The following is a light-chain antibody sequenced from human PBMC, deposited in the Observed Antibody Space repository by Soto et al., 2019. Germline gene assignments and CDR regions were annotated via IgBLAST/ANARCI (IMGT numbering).Light chain of an antibody. V-gene: IGKV3-15*01. CDR1: QTVSSK. CDR3: QHYANSPWT. J-gene: IGKJ1*01. CDR2: GAS. Sequence: EIVMTQSPASLSVSPGERATLSCRASQTVSSKLAWYQQKPGQAPRLLIYGASTRATGIPARFSGSGSGTDFTLTISSLQSEDFAVYYCQHYANSPWTFGQGTKVDIK.